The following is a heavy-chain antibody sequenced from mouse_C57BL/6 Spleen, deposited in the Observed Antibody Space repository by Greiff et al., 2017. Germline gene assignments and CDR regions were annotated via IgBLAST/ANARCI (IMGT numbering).Heavy chain of an antibody. Sequence: VQLQQPGAELVMPGASVKLSCKASGYTFTSYWMHWVKQRPGQGLEWIGEIDPSDSYTNYNQKFKGKSTLTVDKSSSTAYMQLSSLTSEDSAVYYCARYDYYGSSYVGNYYAMDYWGQGTSVTVSS. CDR1: GYTFTSYW. CDR2: IDPSDSYT. J-gene: IGHJ4*01. D-gene: IGHD1-1*01. CDR3: ARYDYYGSSYVGNYYAMDY. V-gene: IGHV1-69*01.